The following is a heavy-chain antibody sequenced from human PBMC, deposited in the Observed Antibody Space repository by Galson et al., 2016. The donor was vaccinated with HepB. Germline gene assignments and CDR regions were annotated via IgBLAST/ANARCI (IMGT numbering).Heavy chain of an antibody. V-gene: IGHV4-39*01. CDR3: AGHLSTPGTRGFDC. Sequence: TLSLTCTVSGCSISSSSYYWGWIRQPPGKGLEWIGCIYYSGSTYYNPTLKSRVTISVDTSKNQFSLNLTSVTAADTAVYFGAGHLSTPGTRGFDCWGQGTLVTVSS. CDR1: GCSISSSSYY. CDR2: IYYSGST. D-gene: IGHD6-13*01. J-gene: IGHJ4*02.